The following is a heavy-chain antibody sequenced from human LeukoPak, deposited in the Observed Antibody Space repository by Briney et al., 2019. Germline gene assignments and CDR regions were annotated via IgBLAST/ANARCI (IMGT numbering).Heavy chain of an antibody. CDR1: GFTFSTYG. CDR2: IWYDGSNK. CDR3: ARDTFVYSYGYGGYYYGMDV. V-gene: IGHV3-33*01. D-gene: IGHD5-18*01. Sequence: TGGSLRLSCAASGFTFSTYGMHGVRQAPGKGLEWVAVIWYDGSNKYYADSVKGRFTISRDISNNTLYLQVNSLRAEDTAVYYCARDTFVYSYGYGGYYYGMDVWGQGTTVTVSS. J-gene: IGHJ6*02.